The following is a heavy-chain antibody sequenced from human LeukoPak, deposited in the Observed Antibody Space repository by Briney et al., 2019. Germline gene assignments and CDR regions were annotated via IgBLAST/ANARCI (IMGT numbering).Heavy chain of an antibody. CDR2: IYYTGAT. CDR3: ARAGYSYGTGYYFDY. CDR1: GGSISSYY. D-gene: IGHD5-18*01. Sequence: SETLSLTCTVSGGSISSYYWSWIWLPPGKGLEWIGYIYYTGATYYNPSLKSRVTISLDTSKNQFPLKLSSVTAADAAVYYCARAGYSYGTGYYFDYWGQGALVTVSS. J-gene: IGHJ4*02. V-gene: IGHV4-59*01.